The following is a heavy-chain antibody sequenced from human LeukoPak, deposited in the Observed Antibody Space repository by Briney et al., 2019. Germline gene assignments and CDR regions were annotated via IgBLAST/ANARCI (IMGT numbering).Heavy chain of an antibody. D-gene: IGHD3-22*01. V-gene: IGHV1-46*01. J-gene: IGHJ4*02. CDR2: INPSGGST. CDR1: GYTFTSYY. Sequence: EASVKVSCKASGYTFTSYYIHWVRQAPGQGLEWTGIINPSGGSTNYAQKFQGRVTMTRDTSTSTVYMELSSLRSEDTAVYYCARRGSDSSGYYWVIDYWGQGTLVTVSS. CDR3: ARRGSDSSGYYWVIDY.